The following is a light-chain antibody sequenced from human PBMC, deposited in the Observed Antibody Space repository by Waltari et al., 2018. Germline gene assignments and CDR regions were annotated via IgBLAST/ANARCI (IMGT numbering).Light chain of an antibody. CDR3: QQRTNWPLT. CDR2: DAS. CDR1: QSVNYF. V-gene: IGKV3-11*01. J-gene: IGKJ4*01. Sequence: EIVLTQSPATLSFSPGERATLSCRASQSVNYFLAWFQQKPGQAPRLLIHDASNRATGIPARFSGSGSGTDFTLTISSLEPEDFAVYYCQQRTNWPLTFGGGTKVEIK.